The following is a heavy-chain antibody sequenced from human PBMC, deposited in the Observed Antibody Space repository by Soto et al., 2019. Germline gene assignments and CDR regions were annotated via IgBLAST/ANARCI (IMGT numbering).Heavy chain of an antibody. V-gene: IGHV3-23*01. D-gene: IGHD3-10*01. Sequence: GGSLRLSCAASGFTFSSYAMSWVRQAPGKGLKWVSAISGSGGSTYYADSVKGRFTISRDNSKNTLYLQMNSLRAEDTAVYYCAKVSTYYYGSGSYTNGYWGQGTLVTVSS. CDR1: GFTFSSYA. CDR3: AKVSTYYYGSGSYTNGY. J-gene: IGHJ4*02. CDR2: ISGSGGST.